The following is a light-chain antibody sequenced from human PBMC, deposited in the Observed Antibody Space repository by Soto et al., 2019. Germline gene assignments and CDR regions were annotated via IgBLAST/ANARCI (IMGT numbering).Light chain of an antibody. CDR1: QDISSW. V-gene: IGKV1-12*01. CDR3: QQGDSFPFT. J-gene: IGKJ4*01. Sequence: DIQMTQSPSSVSASVGDRVTITCRASQDISSWVAWYQQKPGKAPKLLISAAATLQSGVPRRFSGGGSGTDFTLIISGLQPEDFATYFCQQGDSFPFTFGGGTKVEIK. CDR2: AAA.